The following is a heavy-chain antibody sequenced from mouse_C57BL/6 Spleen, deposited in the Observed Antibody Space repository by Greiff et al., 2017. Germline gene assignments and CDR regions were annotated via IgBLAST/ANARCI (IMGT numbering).Heavy chain of an antibody. CDR3: ARCYSNSGGYFDV. CDR1: GYTFTSYW. J-gene: IGHJ1*03. Sequence: VQLQQPGAELVMPGASVKLSCKASGYTFTSYWMHWVKQRPGQGLEWIGEIDPSDSYTNYNQKFKGKSTLTVDKSSSTAYMQLSSLTSEDSAVYYCARCYSNSGGYFDVWGTGTTVTVSS. V-gene: IGHV1-69*01. D-gene: IGHD2-5*01. CDR2: IDPSDSYT.